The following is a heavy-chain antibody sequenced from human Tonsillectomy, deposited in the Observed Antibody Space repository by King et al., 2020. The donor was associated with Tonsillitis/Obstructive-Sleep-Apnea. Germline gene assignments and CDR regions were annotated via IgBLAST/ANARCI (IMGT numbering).Heavy chain of an antibody. Sequence: VQLVESGGGLVQPGGSLRLSCAASGFTFSSYWMSWVRQAPGKGPEWVANIKQDGSDKFYVDSVKGRFTISRDNAKNSLYLQMNSLRAEDTAVYYCARDGIAYCSSTRCSQAAPFDYWGQGTLVTVSS. CDR3: ARDGIAYCSSTRCSQAAPFDY. V-gene: IGHV3-7*04. CDR1: GFTFSSYW. D-gene: IGHD2-2*01. CDR2: IKQDGSDK. J-gene: IGHJ4*02.